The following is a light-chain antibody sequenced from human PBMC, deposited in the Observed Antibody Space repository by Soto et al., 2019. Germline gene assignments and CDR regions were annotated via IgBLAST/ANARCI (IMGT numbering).Light chain of an antibody. CDR2: AAS. Sequence: DFQITQSPSSLSASVGDTVTLTCRASQGFTNYLAWYQQKPGKAPKLLIYAASTLQSGVPPRFSGSGSGTHFTLTISSLEPEDSAVYYCQQRRNWPTFGGGTKVDIK. V-gene: IGKV1-27*01. CDR3: QQRRNWPT. J-gene: IGKJ4*01. CDR1: QGFTNY.